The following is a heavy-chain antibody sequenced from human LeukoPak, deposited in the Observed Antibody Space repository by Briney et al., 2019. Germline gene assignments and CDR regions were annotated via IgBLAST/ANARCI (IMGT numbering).Heavy chain of an antibody. CDR2: ISSSGSTI. Sequence: GGSLRLSSAASGFTFSSYEMNWVRQAPGKGLEWVSYISSSGSTIYYADSVKGRFTISRDNAENSLYLQMNSLRAEDTAVYYCARDLDPSRAFDIWGQGTMVTVSS. CDR1: GFTFSSYE. D-gene: IGHD3-9*01. V-gene: IGHV3-48*03. J-gene: IGHJ3*02. CDR3: ARDLDPSRAFDI.